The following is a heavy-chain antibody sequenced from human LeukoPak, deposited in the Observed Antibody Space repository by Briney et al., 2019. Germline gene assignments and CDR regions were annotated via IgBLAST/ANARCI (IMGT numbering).Heavy chain of an antibody. D-gene: IGHD6-13*01. CDR2: INWNGGST. J-gene: IGHJ4*02. CDR1: GFTFDDYG. CDR3: ARGTLKAAATDFDY. Sequence: GGSLRLSCAASGFTFDDYGMSWVRQAPGKGLEWVSGINWNGGSTGYADSVKGRFTISRDSAENSLYLQMNSLRAEDTALYYCARGTLKAAATDFDYWGQGTLVTVSS. V-gene: IGHV3-20*04.